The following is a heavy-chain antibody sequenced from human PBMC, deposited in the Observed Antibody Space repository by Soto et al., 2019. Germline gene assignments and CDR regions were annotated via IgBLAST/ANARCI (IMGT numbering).Heavy chain of an antibody. D-gene: IGHD6-6*01. CDR2: INPSGGST. Sequence: ASVQVSCKASGYTFTSYYMHWVRQAPGQGLEWMGIINPSGGSTNYAQKFQGRVTMTRDTSTSTVYMELSSLRSEDTAVDYCARESDSSSSGGIFGYWGQGTLVTVSS. J-gene: IGHJ4*02. CDR1: GYTFTSYY. V-gene: IGHV1-46*01. CDR3: ARESDSSSSGGIFGY.